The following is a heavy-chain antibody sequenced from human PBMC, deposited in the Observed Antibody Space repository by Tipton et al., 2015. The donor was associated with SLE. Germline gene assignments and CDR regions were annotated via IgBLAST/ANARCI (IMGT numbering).Heavy chain of an antibody. D-gene: IGHD6-19*01. CDR3: ARGISSGWWSY. Sequence: TLSLTCAVYGGSFSSYYWSWIRQPPGKGLEWIGEINHSGGTNYDPSLKSRVTISVDTSKNQFSLKLSSVTAADTAVYYCARGISSGWWSYWGQGNVVTVSS. V-gene: IGHV4-34*01. CDR1: GGSFSSYY. J-gene: IGHJ4*02. CDR2: INHSGGT.